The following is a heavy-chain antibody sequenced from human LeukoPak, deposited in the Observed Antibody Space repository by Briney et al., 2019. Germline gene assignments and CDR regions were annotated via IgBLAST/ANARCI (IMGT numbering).Heavy chain of an antibody. Sequence: GGSLRLSCAASGFTFSSSAMSWVRQAPGKGLEWVSNISGSGSGGSTYYADSVKGRFTISRDNSKNTLYLEMNSLKTEDTAVYYCVTYGSMIMFRGIRYFDYWGQGTLVTVSS. V-gene: IGHV3-23*01. D-gene: IGHD3-16*01. CDR3: VTYGSMIMFRGIRYFDY. CDR1: GFTFSSSA. CDR2: ISGSGSGGST. J-gene: IGHJ4*02.